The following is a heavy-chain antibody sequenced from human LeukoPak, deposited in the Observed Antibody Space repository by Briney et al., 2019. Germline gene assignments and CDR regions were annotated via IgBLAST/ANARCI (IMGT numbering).Heavy chain of an antibody. CDR3: ARGQFWSGYSI. CDR1: GFTFSSYA. Sequence: GGSLRLSCAASGFTFSSYAMHWVRQAPGKGLEWVAVISYDGSNKYYADSVRGRFTISRDNSKNTLYLQMNSLRAEDTAVYYCARGQFWSGYSIWGQGTLVTVSS. CDR2: ISYDGSNK. D-gene: IGHD3-3*02. V-gene: IGHV3-30-3*01. J-gene: IGHJ4*02.